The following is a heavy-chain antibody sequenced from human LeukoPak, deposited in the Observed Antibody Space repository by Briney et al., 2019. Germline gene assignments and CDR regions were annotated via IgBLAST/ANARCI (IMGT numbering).Heavy chain of an antibody. J-gene: IGHJ6*03. D-gene: IGHD1-26*01. V-gene: IGHV3-30*18. CDR1: GFTFSSYG. Sequence: PGRSLRLSCAASGFTFSSYGMHCVRQAPGKGLEWVTVISYDGSNKYYADSVKGRFTISRDNSKNTLYLEMNSLTAEDTAVYYCAKTRGTYNAYYYYMDVWGKGTTVTVSS. CDR2: ISYDGSNK. CDR3: AKTRGTYNAYYYYMDV.